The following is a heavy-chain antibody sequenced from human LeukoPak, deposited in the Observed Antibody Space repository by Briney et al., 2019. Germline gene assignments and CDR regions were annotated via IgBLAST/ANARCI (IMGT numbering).Heavy chain of an antibody. D-gene: IGHD6-19*01. V-gene: IGHV1-18*01. Sequence: ASVKVSCKTSGYTFKTYAVSWVRQAPGQGLEWMGWISTYNGDTKYSQNFQGRVTLTTDTPTSTAYMELRGLRSDDTAVYYCARDPSNTSGRYIYFDYWGQGSLVTVSS. CDR3: ARDPSNTSGRYIYFDY. CDR1: GYTFKTYA. J-gene: IGHJ4*02. CDR2: ISTYNGDT.